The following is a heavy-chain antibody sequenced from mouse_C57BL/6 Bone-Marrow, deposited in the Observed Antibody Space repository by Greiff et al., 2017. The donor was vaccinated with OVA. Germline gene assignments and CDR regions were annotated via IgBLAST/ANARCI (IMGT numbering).Heavy chain of an antibody. Sequence: EVQGVESGEGLVKPGGSLKLSCAASGFTFSSYAMSWVRQTPEKRLEWVAYISSGGDYIYYADTVKGRFTISRDNAMNTLYLQMSSLKSADTALSFCTRVCYYAMDYWGQGTSVPVSS. V-gene: IGHV5-9-1*02. CDR1: GFTFSSYA. CDR3: TRVCYYAMDY. CDR2: ISSGGDYI. J-gene: IGHJ4*01.